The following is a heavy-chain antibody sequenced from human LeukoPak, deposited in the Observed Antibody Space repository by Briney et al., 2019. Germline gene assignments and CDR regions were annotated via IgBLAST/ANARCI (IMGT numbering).Heavy chain of an antibody. D-gene: IGHD2-15*01. CDR3: ARNSCSGGSCHRYNWFDP. V-gene: IGHV4-39*01. CDR2: IYYSGST. CDR1: GGSISSSSYY. Sequence: KPSETLSLTCTVSGGSISSSSYYWGWIRQPPGKGLEWIGSIYYSGSTYYNPSLKSRVTISVDTSKNQFSLKLSSVTAADTAVYYCARNSCSGGSCHRYNWFDPWGQGTLVTVSS. J-gene: IGHJ5*02.